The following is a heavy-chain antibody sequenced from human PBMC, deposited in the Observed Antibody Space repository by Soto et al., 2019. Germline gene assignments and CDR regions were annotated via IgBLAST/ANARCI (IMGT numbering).Heavy chain of an antibody. J-gene: IGHJ4*02. Sequence: QPGGSLRLSCAASGFTFSSYGMRWVRQAPGKGLEWVAVISYDGSNKYYADSVKGRFTISRDNSKNTLYLQMNSLRAEDTAVYYCAKDKGRGSPRNYFDYWGQGTLVTVSS. CDR2: ISYDGSNK. D-gene: IGHD3-10*01. CDR1: GFTFSSYG. V-gene: IGHV3-30*18. CDR3: AKDKGRGSPRNYFDY.